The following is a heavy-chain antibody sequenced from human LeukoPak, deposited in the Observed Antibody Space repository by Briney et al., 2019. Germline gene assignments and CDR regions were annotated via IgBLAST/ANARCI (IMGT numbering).Heavy chain of an antibody. J-gene: IGHJ5*02. D-gene: IGHD2-15*01. CDR1: GYTFTSYD. CDR2: MNPNSGNT. V-gene: IGHV1-8*01. CDR3: ARVSYCSGGSCYLNWFDP. Sequence: ASVKVSCKASGYTFTSYDINWVRQATGQGLEWMGWMNPNSGNTGYAQKFQGRVTMTRNTSISTAYMELSSLRSEDTAVYYCARVSYCSGGSCYLNWFDPWGQGTLVTVSS.